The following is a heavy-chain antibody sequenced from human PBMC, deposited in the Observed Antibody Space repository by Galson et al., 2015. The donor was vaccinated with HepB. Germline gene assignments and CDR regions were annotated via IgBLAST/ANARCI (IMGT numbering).Heavy chain of an antibody. D-gene: IGHD3-9*01. V-gene: IGHV1-3*01. CDR2: INAGNGNT. J-gene: IGHJ6*02. CDR3: AREEKYYDILTGYYYYYGMDV. Sequence: SVKVSCKASGYTFTSYAMHWVRQAPGQRLEWMGWINAGNGNTKYSQKFQGKVTITRDTSASTAYMELSSLRSEDTAVYYCAREEKYYDILTGYYYYYGMDVWGQGTTVTVSS. CDR1: GYTFTSYA.